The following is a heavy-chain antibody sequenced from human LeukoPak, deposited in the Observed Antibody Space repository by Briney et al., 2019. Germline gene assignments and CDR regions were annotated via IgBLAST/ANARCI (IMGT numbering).Heavy chain of an antibody. D-gene: IGHD3-10*01. V-gene: IGHV4-59*01. J-gene: IGHJ5*02. Sequence: SETLSLTCTVSGGSISPYFWSWIRQPPGKGLEWIGYISYTGSTNYNPSLKSRVTISVDTSKNQFSLQLTPVTAADTAVYYCARDDYRGVTNFDPWGQGTLVTVSS. CDR1: GGSISPYF. CDR3: ARDDYRGVTNFDP. CDR2: ISYTGST.